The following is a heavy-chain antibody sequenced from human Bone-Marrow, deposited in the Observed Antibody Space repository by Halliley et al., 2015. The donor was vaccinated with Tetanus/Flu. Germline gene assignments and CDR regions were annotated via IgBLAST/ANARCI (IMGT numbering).Heavy chain of an antibody. V-gene: IGHV3-53*01. Sequence: GGTSYADSVKGLFTISRDNSKNTLYLQMNSLRAEDSAVYYCARDFGTDSTGYYGMDVWGQGTTVTVSS. J-gene: IGHJ6*02. D-gene: IGHD3-22*01. CDR3: ARDFGTDSTGYYGMDV. CDR2: GGT.